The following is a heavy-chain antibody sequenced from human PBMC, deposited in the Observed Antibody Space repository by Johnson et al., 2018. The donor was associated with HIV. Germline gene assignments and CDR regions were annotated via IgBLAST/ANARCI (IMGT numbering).Heavy chain of an antibody. D-gene: IGHD6-19*01. CDR3: ARHYSSGWSHAAFDI. CDR2: IYSGGST. J-gene: IGHJ3*02. V-gene: IGHV3-66*04. Sequence: VQLVESGGGVVRPGGSLRLSCAASGFTFSSYWMSWVRQAPGKGLEWVSVIYSGGSTYYADSVKGRFTISRDNSKHTLYLQMNSLRAEDTAVYYCARHYSSGWSHAAFDIWGQGTVVTGSS. CDR1: GFTFSSYW.